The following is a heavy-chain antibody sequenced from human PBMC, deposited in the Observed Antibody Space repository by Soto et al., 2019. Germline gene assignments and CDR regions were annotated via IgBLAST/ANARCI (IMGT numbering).Heavy chain of an antibody. J-gene: IGHJ4*02. CDR2: IYSDGKT. CDR1: GFSVSSNY. D-gene: IGHD3-22*01. CDR3: ARDPPDAHSESSGYYTD. V-gene: IGHV3-53*04. Sequence: EVQLVESGGGLVRPGGSLRLSCAASGFSVSSNYMSWVRQAPGKGLEWVSVIYSDGKTYYADSVKGRFTISRHKSQNTLYLQMNSLRTDDTAIYYCARDPPDAHSESSGYYTDWGQGTLVTVSS.